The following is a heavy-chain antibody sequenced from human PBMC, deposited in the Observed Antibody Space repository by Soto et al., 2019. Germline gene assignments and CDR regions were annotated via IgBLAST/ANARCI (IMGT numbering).Heavy chain of an antibody. V-gene: IGHV1-69*13. CDR2: IIPMFGTA. CDR1: GGTFSSYA. J-gene: IGHJ6*02. Sequence: SVKVSCKASGGTFSSYAISWVRQAPGQGLEWMGGIIPMFGTADYAQKFQGRVTITADESTSTAYMELSSLRSEDTAVYYCASQGYCISTSCPNYYYGMDVWG. CDR3: ASQGYCISTSCPNYYYGMDV. D-gene: IGHD2-2*01.